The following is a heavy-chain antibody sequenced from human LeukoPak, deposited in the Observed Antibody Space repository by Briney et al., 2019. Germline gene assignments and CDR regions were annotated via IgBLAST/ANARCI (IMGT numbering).Heavy chain of an antibody. J-gene: IGHJ3*02. CDR2: INVKSGDT. CDR1: GYSFSDNY. CDR3: ARGKDDSTGHYDAFDI. V-gene: IGHV1-2*02. Sequence: ASVKVSCMASGYSFSDNYVHWVRQAPGQGLEYMGWINVKSGDTNFSQRFKGRVTMTSDTSISTAYMEMRKLRSDDTAVYFCARGKDDSTGHYDAFDIWGHGTMVTVSS. D-gene: IGHD3-22*01.